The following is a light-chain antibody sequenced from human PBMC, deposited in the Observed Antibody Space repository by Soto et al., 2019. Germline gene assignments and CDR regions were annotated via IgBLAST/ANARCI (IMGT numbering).Light chain of an antibody. Sequence: QSVLTQPPSASRTPGQRVTISCSGGTFNIGTNYVYWYQQLPGTAPKLIVYSDNQWPSGVPARFSGSKSGTSASLAISGLRSEDEADYYCAAWDASLSAVLFGGGTKVTVL. J-gene: IGLJ2*01. V-gene: IGLV1-47*02. CDR3: AAWDASLSAVL. CDR1: TFNIGTNY. CDR2: SDN.